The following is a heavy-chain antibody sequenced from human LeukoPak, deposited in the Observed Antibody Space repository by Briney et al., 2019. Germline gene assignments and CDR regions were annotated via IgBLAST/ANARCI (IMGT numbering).Heavy chain of an antibody. CDR3: ARHSSGSYYTY. Sequence: GGSLRLSCAASGFTFSSSWMSWVRQAPGKGLEWVAHIKQDGSDKYYVDSVKGRFTISRDNAKNSLYLQLNSLRVEDTAMYYCARHSSGSYYTYWGQGTLVTVTS. CDR1: GFTFSSSW. D-gene: IGHD3-10*01. J-gene: IGHJ4*02. V-gene: IGHV3-7*01. CDR2: IKQDGSDK.